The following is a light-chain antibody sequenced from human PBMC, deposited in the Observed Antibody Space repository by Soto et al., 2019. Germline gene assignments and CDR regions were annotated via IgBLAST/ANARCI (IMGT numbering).Light chain of an antibody. CDR3: SSYTSRRPRG. CDR2: EVS. J-gene: IGLJ3*02. CDR1: SSDVGGYNY. Sequence: QSALTQPASVSGSPGQSITISCTGTSSDVGGYNYVSWYQQHPGKAPKLMIYEVSNRPSGVSNRFSGSKSGNTASLTISGLPAEDEGGLYFSSYTSRRPRGFGGGTKLTVL. V-gene: IGLV2-14*01.